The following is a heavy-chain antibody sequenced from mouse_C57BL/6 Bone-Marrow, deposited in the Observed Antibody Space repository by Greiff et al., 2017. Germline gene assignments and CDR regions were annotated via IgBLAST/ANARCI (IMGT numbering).Heavy chain of an antibody. V-gene: IGHV1-53*01. CDR2: INPSNGGT. CDR1: GYTFTSYW. Sequence: QVQLQQPGTELVKPGASVKLSCKASGYTFTSYWMHWVKQRPGQGLEWIGNINPSNGGTNYNEKFKSKATLTVDKSSSTAYMQLSSLTSEDSAVYYGAREVYYYGSRCYAMDYWGQGTSVTVSS. CDR3: AREVYYYGSRCYAMDY. D-gene: IGHD1-1*01. J-gene: IGHJ4*01.